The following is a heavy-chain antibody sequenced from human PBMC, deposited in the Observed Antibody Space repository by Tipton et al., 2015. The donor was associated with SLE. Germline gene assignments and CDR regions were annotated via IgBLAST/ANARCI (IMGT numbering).Heavy chain of an antibody. CDR2: IYHSGST. V-gene: IGHV4-31*03. CDR1: GGSISSGGYY. D-gene: IGHD6-6*01. J-gene: IGHJ6*02. Sequence: TLSLTCTVSGGSISSGGYYWSWIRQHPGRGLEWIGYIYHSGSTYYNPSLLSRVIISVDTSKNQFSLRLSSVTAADTAVYYCASEYSSAVGMDVWGQGTTVIVSS. CDR3: ASEYSSAVGMDV.